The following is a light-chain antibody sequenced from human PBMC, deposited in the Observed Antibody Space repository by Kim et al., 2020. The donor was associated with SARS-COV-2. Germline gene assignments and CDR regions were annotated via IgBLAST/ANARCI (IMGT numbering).Light chain of an antibody. CDR3: QQGQILPLT. Sequence: DIQMTQSPSSVSASVGDRVTITCRASEDISKWLAWYQQKPGNVPRLLIYDASTLQTGVPSRFSGSGSGTDFTLTISSLQPEDFATYYCQQGQILPLTFGGGTKVDIK. V-gene: IGKV1-12*01. CDR1: EDISKW. CDR2: DAS. J-gene: IGKJ4*01.